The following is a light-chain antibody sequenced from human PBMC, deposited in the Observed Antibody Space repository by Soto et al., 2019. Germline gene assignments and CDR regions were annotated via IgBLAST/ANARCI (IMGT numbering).Light chain of an antibody. CDR2: DAS. CDR1: QSLLHSDGKTY. CDR3: QQYNSYPWT. J-gene: IGKJ1*01. V-gene: IGKV2-29*03. Sequence: IVMTQTPLSLSVTPGQPASISCKSSQSLLHSDGKTYLYWYLQKPGKAPKLLIYDASSLESGVPSRFSGSGSGTEFTLTISSLQPDDFATYYCQQYNSYPWTFGQGTKVDI.